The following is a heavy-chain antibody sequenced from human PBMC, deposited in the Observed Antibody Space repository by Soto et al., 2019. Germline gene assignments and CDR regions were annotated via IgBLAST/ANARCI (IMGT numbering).Heavy chain of an antibody. CDR1: GGSISSYY. CDR2: IYYSGST. J-gene: IGHJ6*02. Sequence: SETLSLTCTVSGGSISSYYWSWIRQPPGKGLEWIGYIYYSGSTNYNPSLKSRVTISVDTSKNQFSLKLSSVTAADTAVYYCARAGGGGSWTPYYSYGMDVWGQGIMVTVSS. D-gene: IGHD2-15*01. CDR3: ARAGGGGSWTPYYSYGMDV. V-gene: IGHV4-59*01.